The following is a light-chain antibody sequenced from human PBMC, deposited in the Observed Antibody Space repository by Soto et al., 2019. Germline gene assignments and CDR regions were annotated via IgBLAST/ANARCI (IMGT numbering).Light chain of an antibody. CDR1: QSVSRK. CDR2: DAS. J-gene: IGKJ5*01. V-gene: IGKV3-11*01. CDR3: QQRSNWPPSIT. Sequence: EIVLTQSPDILSVSPGESATLSCRASQSVSRKLVWYQQKPGQAPRLLIYDASNRATGIPARFSGSGSGTDFTLTISSLEPEDFAVYYCQQRSNWPPSITFGQGTRLEI.